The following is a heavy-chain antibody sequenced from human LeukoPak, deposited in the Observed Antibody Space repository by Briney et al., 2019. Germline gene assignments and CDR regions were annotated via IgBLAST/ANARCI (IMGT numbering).Heavy chain of an antibody. CDR2: ISGSGGST. CDR3: ARGLPVLLWFGELVY. D-gene: IGHD3-10*01. CDR1: GFTFSSYA. V-gene: IGHV3-23*01. J-gene: IGHJ4*02. Sequence: GGSLRLSCAASGFTFSSYAMSWVRQAPGKGLEWVSAISGSGGSTYYAESVKGRFTMSRDNAKNSLYQQMNSLRAEDTAVYYCARGLPVLLWFGELVYWGQGTLVTVSS.